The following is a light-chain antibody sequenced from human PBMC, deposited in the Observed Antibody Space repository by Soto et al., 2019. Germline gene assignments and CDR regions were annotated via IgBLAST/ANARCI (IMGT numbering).Light chain of an antibody. Sequence: SYVLTQPPSVSVAPGQTARVTCGGNNIGSKSVHWYQQRPGQAPVLVVYDDTDRPSGIPERFSGSNSGNTATLTISRVEAGDEADYYCQVWDTSSGPLYVFGTGTKVTVL. CDR3: QVWDTSSGPLYV. CDR2: DDT. V-gene: IGLV3-21*02. J-gene: IGLJ1*01. CDR1: NIGSKS.